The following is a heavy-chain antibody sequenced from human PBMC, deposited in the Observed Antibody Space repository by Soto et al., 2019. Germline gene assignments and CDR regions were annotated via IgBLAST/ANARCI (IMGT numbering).Heavy chain of an antibody. Sequence: GGSLRLSCAASGFTFSSYGMHWVRQAPGKGLEWVAVIWYDGSNKYYADSVKGRFTISRDNSKNTLYLQMNSLRAEDTAVYYCARDEVPAASGYSSGWPDYWGQGTLVTVSS. CDR1: GFTFSSYG. V-gene: IGHV3-33*01. D-gene: IGHD6-19*01. CDR3: ARDEVPAASGYSSGWPDY. J-gene: IGHJ4*02. CDR2: IWYDGSNK.